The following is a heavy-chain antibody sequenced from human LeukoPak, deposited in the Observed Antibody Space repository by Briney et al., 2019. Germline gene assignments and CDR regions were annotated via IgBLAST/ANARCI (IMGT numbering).Heavy chain of an antibody. CDR1: GFTFSGCG. J-gene: IGHJ4*02. CDR3: AKDPYSYGSYYDY. CDR2: IWYDGRDK. V-gene: IGHV3-30*02. Sequence: GGSLRLSCAASGFTFSGCGMHWVRQAPGKGLEWVAFIWYDGRDKYYADSVKGQFTISRDNSKNTLYLQMNSLRAEDTAVYYCAKDPYSYGSYYDYWGQGTLVTVSS. D-gene: IGHD5-18*01.